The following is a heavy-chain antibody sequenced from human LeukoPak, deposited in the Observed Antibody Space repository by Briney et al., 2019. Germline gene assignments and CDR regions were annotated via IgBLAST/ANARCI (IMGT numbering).Heavy chain of an antibody. J-gene: IGHJ4*02. CDR2: IYPGDSDT. V-gene: IGHV5-51*01. Sequence: GESLKISCKGSGYIFSSFWIAWVRQMPGKGLEWMGIIYPGDSDTRYSPSFQGQVTISADKSITTAYLQWSSLKASDTAMYYCARALGITHRHDSWGQGTLVTVSS. D-gene: IGHD3-16*01. CDR1: GYIFSSFW. CDR3: ARALGITHRHDS.